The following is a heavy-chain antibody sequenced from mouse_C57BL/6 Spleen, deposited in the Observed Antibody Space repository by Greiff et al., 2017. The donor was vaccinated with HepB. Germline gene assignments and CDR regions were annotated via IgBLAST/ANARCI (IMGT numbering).Heavy chain of an antibody. D-gene: IGHD6-1*01. CDR1: GFTFTDYY. CDR2: IRNKANGYTT. J-gene: IGHJ4*01. V-gene: IGHV7-3*01. CDR3: ARPLPYYYAMDY. Sequence: EVQGVESGGGLVQPGGSLSLSCAASGFTFTDYYMSWVRQPPGKALEWLGFIRNKANGYTTEYSASVKGRFTISRDNSQSILYLQMNALRAEDSATYYCARPLPYYYAMDYWGQGTSVTVST.